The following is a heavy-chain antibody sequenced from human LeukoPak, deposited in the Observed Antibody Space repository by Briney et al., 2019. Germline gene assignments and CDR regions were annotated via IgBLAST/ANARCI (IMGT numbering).Heavy chain of an antibody. CDR3: AKAVAGLDSYYYYYMDV. V-gene: IGHV1-8*02. D-gene: IGHD6-19*01. CDR1: GYTFISYG. Sequence: ASVKVSCKASGYTFISYGINWVRQAPGQGLEWMGWMNPNSGNTGYAQKFQGRVTMTRNTSISTAYMELSSLRSEDTAVYYCAKAVAGLDSYYYYYMDVWGKGTTVTVSS. J-gene: IGHJ6*03. CDR2: MNPNSGNT.